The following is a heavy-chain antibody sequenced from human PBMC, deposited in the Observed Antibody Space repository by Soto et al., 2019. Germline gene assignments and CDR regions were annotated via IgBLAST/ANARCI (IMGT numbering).Heavy chain of an antibody. CDR2: IYYSGST. CDR3: ARGQRSYCYYYYYMDV. Sequence: QVQLQESGPGLVKPSETLSLTCTVYGGSISSYYWSWIRQPPGKGLEWIGYIYYSGSTNYNPSLQCRVTIAVDTSKNQFSLVLSSVTTAETAEYYCARGQRSYCYYYYYMDVWGKGTAVNVPS. CDR1: GGSISSYY. V-gene: IGHV4-59*01. D-gene: IGHD1-1*01. J-gene: IGHJ6*03.